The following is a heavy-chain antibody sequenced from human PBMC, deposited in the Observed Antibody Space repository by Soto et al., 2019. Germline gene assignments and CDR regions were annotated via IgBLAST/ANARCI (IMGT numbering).Heavy chain of an antibody. V-gene: IGHV3-23*01. CDR3: AKARSVWGVVGVPPTAFDN. Sequence: EVQLLESGGGLVQPGGSLRLSCAASGFTFTNSAMNWVRQAPGEGLEWVSAISGSGDRTYYADSVKGRFTISRDKSKNTLYMQMKSLRAEATAVYYCAKARSVWGVVGVPPTAFDNCGQGTQVTVSS. D-gene: IGHD3-16*01. CDR2: ISGSGDRT. CDR1: GFTFTNSA. J-gene: IGHJ4*02.